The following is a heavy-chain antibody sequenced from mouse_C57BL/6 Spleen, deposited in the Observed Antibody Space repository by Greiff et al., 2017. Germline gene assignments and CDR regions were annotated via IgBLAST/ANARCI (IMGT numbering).Heavy chain of an antibody. CDR1: GFTFSSYA. J-gene: IGHJ1*03. CDR3: ARDGVPHCYFDV. Sequence: EVMLVESGGGLVKPGGSLKLSCAASGFTFSSYAMSWVRQTPEKRLEWVATISDGGSYTYYPDNVKGRFTISRDNAKNNLYLQMSHLKSEDTARYYCARDGVPHCYFDVWGTGTTVTVAS. V-gene: IGHV5-4*01. CDR2: ISDGGSYT. D-gene: IGHD2-14*01.